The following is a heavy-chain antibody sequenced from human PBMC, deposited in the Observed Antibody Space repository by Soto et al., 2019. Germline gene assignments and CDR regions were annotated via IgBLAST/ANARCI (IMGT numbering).Heavy chain of an antibody. J-gene: IGHJ6*02. CDR2: ISYDGSNK. CDR3: AKDMRGDFWSGYYRASYYYGMDV. Sequence: GGSLRLSCAASGFTFSSYGMHWVRQAPGKGLEWVAVISYDGSNKYYADSVKGRLTISRDNSKNTLYLQMNSLRAEDTAVYYCAKDMRGDFWSGYYRASYYYGMDVWGQGTTVTVSS. CDR1: GFTFSSYG. D-gene: IGHD3-3*01. V-gene: IGHV3-30*18.